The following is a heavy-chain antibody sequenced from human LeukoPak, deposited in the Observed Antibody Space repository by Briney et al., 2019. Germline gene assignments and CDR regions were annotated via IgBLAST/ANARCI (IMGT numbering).Heavy chain of an antibody. J-gene: IGHJ4*02. D-gene: IGHD1-26*01. CDR1: GFTFSSYW. CDR2: ISDSSGTI. V-gene: IGHV3-48*01. Sequence: GGSLRLSCAASGFTFSSYWMSWVRQAPGKGLEWVSYISDSSGTIYYADSVKGRFTISRDNAKNSLYLQMNSLRAEDTAVYYCARAGVGARFEDYWGQGTLVTVSS. CDR3: ARAGVGARFEDY.